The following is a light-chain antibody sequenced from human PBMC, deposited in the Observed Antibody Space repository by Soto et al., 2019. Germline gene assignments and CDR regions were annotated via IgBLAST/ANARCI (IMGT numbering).Light chain of an antibody. CDR1: QNINNY. J-gene: IGKJ1*01. CDR3: QQSYSLPST. V-gene: IGKV1-39*01. Sequence: DIQMTQSPSSLSAFVGDRVTITCRASQNINNYLNWYQQKPGEAPKLLIYAASNLQSGVPSRFSVSRSGTDFTLTISRLQPEDFETYYGQQSYSLPSTFGQGTKVEIK. CDR2: AAS.